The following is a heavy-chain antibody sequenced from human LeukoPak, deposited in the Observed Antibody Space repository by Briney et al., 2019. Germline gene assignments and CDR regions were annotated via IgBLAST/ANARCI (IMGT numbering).Heavy chain of an antibody. V-gene: IGHV4-34*01. D-gene: IGHD3-10*01. J-gene: IGHJ5*02. CDR1: GGSFSGYY. CDR3: ASRVYYYGSGSYYSWFDP. CDR2: IYHSGST. Sequence: SETLSLTCAVYGGSFSGYYWSWIRQPPGKGLEWIGSIYHSGSTYYNPSLKSRVTISVDTSKNQFSLKLSSVTAADTAVYYCASRVYYYGSGSYYSWFDPWGQGTLVTVSS.